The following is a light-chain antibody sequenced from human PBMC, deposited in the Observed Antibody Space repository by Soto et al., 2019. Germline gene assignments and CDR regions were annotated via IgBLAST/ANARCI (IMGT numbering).Light chain of an antibody. Sequence: NQLTQSPSSLSASLGDRVTITCRASQSISSWLAWYQQKPGKAPKLLIYKASSLESGVPSRFSGSGSGTEFTLIISSLQSDDFATYYCQEYSSYWTFGQGTKVDIK. CDR3: QEYSSYWT. CDR1: QSISSW. CDR2: KAS. J-gene: IGKJ1*01. V-gene: IGKV1-5*03.